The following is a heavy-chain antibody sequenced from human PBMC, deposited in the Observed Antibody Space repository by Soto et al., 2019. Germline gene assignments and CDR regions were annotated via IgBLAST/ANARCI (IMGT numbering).Heavy chain of an antibody. CDR3: ARDVGSSGWYWYFDY. CDR1: GGTFSSYT. V-gene: IGHV1-69*08. J-gene: IGHJ4*02. D-gene: IGHD6-19*01. CDR2: IIPILGIA. Sequence: QVQLVQSGAEVKKPGSSVKVSCKASGGTFSSYTISWVRQAPGQGLEWMGRIIPILGIANYAQKFQGRVTITADKSTSTAYMELSSLRSEDTAVYYCARDVGSSGWYWYFDYWGQGTLATVSS.